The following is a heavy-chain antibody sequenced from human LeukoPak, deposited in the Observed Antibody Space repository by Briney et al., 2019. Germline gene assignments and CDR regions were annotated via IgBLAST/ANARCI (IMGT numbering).Heavy chain of an antibody. V-gene: IGHV3-74*01. CDR3: ARALTHSNYVPPYYFDY. Sequence: GGSLRLSCAASGFTFSSHWMHWVRQAPGKGLVWVSRINSDGSSTSYADSVKGRFTISRDNAKNTLYLQMNSLRAEDTAVYYCARALTHSNYVPPYYFDYWGQGTLVTVSS. CDR1: GFTFSSHW. D-gene: IGHD4-11*01. J-gene: IGHJ4*02. CDR2: INSDGSST.